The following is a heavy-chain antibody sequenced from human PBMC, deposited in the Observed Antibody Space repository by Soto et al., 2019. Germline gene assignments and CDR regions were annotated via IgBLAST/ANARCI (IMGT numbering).Heavy chain of an antibody. CDR3: ATLPGIAVAGTGGFDY. CDR1: GYTFTSYY. Sequence: ASVKVSCKASGYTFTSYYMHWVRQAPGQGLEWMGIINPSGGSTSYAQKFQGRVTMTRDTSTSTVYMELSSLRSEDTAVYYCATLPGIAVAGTGGFDYWGQGTLVTVSS. D-gene: IGHD6-19*01. J-gene: IGHJ4*02. V-gene: IGHV1-46*03. CDR2: INPSGGST.